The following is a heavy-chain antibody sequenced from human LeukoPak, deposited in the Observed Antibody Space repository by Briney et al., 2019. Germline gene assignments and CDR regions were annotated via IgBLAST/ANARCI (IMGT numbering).Heavy chain of an antibody. Sequence: GGSLRLSCAASGFTVSSNYMSWVRQAPGKGLEWVSVIYSGGSTYYADSVKGRFTISRDNSKNTLYLQMNSLRAEDTAVYYCAKNLVRYYYYMDVWGKGTTVTVSS. CDR2: IYSGGST. J-gene: IGHJ6*03. CDR1: GFTVSSNY. D-gene: IGHD3-10*01. V-gene: IGHV3-66*01. CDR3: AKNLVRYYYYMDV.